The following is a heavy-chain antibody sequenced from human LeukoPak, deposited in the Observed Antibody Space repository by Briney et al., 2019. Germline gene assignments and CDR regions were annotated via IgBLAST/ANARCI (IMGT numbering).Heavy chain of an antibody. CDR1: GLTFSSYA. V-gene: IGHV3-23*01. D-gene: IGHD1-20*01. CDR3: AVRPGRNNWNYGVY. CDR2: ISGSGGST. Sequence: GGSLRLSCAASGLTFSSYAMSWVRQAPGKGLEWVSAISGSGGSTYYADSVKGRFTISRDNSKNTLYLQMNSLRAEDTAVYYCAVRPGRNNWNYGVYWGQGTLVTVSS. J-gene: IGHJ4*02.